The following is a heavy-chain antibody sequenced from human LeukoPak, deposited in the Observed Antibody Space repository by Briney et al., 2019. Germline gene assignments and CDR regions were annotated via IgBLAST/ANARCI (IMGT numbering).Heavy chain of an antibody. CDR1: GGTFSSYA. D-gene: IGHD3-22*01. CDR3: ARRHYYDSSSAIGMDV. CDR2: IIPIFGTA. J-gene: IGHJ6*02. Sequence: SVTVSCKASGGTFSSYAISWVRQAPGQGLEWMGGIIPIFGTATYAQKFQGRVTITADESTSTAYMELSSLRSEDTAVYYCARRHYYDSSSAIGMDVWGQGTTVTVSS. V-gene: IGHV1-69*13.